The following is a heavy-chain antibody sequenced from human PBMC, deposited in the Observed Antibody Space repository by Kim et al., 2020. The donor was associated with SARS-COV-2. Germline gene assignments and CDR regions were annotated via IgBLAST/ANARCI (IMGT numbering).Heavy chain of an antibody. CDR1: GFTFSSYG. CDR3: ARDDRLLWFGELPTAY. V-gene: IGHV3-33*01. J-gene: IGHJ4*02. Sequence: GGSLRLSCAASGFTFSSYGMHWVRQAPGKGLEWVAVIWYDGSNKYYADSVKGRFTISRDNSKNTLYLQMNSLRAEDTAVYYCARDDRLLWFGELPTAYWGQGTWVTFSS. D-gene: IGHD3-10*01. CDR2: IWYDGSNK.